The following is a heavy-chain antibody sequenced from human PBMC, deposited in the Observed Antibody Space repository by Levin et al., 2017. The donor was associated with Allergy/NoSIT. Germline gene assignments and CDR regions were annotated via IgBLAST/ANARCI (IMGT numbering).Heavy chain of an antibody. CDR2: ISSDGGGT. V-gene: IGHV3-74*01. CDR1: GFTFSSYW. CDR3: ARVLYNWNDVLDY. Sequence: PGGSLRLSCAASGFTFSSYWMHWVRQVPGKGLVWVSRISSDGGGTSYADSVKGRFTISRDNAKNTLYLQMNSLRAEDTAVYYCARVLYNWNDVLDYWGQGTLVTVSS. D-gene: IGHD1-1*01. J-gene: IGHJ4*02.